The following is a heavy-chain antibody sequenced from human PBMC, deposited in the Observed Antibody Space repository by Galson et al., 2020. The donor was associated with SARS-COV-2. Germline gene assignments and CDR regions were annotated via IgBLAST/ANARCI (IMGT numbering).Heavy chain of an antibody. Sequence: ASETLSLTCSVSGDSISSGEYLWTWIRQHPVKGLEWIGYLYYTGKAVYNPSLESRVTMSVDTSKNQFSLNLSSVTAADTAVYFCATYQVMSIYWDGHFYFDHWGQGTLIT. V-gene: IGHV4-31*03. CDR3: ATYQVMSIYWDGHFYFDH. D-gene: IGHD6-6*01. J-gene: IGHJ4*02. CDR1: GDSISSGEYL. CDR2: LYYTGKA.